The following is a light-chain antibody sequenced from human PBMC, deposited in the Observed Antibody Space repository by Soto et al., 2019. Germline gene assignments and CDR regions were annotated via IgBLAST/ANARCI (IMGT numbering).Light chain of an antibody. CDR3: SSYVNYNTFVI. Sequence: QSALTQPASVSGSRGLSITISCTGTSRDVGGYNYVSWHQQHPGKAPKVIITEVSNRPSGVSNRFSGSKSGNTASLTISGLQAEDEADYYCSSYVNYNTFVIFGGGTKVTVL. CDR2: EVS. V-gene: IGLV2-14*01. CDR1: SRDVGGYNY. J-gene: IGLJ2*01.